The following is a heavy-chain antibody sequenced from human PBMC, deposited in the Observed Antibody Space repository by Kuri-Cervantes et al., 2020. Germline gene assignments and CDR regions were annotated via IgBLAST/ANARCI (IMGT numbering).Heavy chain of an antibody. Sequence: GSLRLSCTVSGGSISSHYWSWFRQPPGKGLEYIGYVYYSGSTNYNPSLKSRVTISVDTSKNQFSLKLSSVTAADTAVYYCARRSARGYCSGGSCYSPPRYFDYWGQGTLVTVSS. J-gene: IGHJ4*02. D-gene: IGHD2-15*01. CDR1: GGSISSHY. CDR3: ARRSARGYCSGGSCYSPPRYFDY. CDR2: VYYSGST. V-gene: IGHV4-59*11.